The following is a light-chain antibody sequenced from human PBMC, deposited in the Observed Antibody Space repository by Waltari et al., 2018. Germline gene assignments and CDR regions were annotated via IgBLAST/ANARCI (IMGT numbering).Light chain of an antibody. Sequence: QSALAQPASVSGSPGQSITISCTGTSSDVGSYNLVSWYQQHPGKVPKLMIYEVIKRPSGVSNRFSASKSGNTASLTISGLQAEDEADYYCCSYVGGSSLIFGGGTKLTVL. V-gene: IGLV2-23*02. CDR2: EVI. CDR3: CSYVGGSSLI. J-gene: IGLJ2*01. CDR1: SSDVGSYNL.